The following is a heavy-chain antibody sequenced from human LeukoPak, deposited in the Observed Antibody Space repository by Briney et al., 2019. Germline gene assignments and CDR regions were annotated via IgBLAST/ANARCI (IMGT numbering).Heavy chain of an antibody. CDR1: GFTFSSFA. CDR3: ARRDGYNPFDP. J-gene: IGHJ5*02. Sequence: PGGSLRLSCAASGFTFSSFAMTWVRQTPGKGLEWVASIKEDGSERQYVDSVKGRFSISRDNTKGSLFLQLNSLRAEDTAVYYCARRDGYNPFDPWGQGTLVTVSS. V-gene: IGHV3-7*03. D-gene: IGHD5-24*01. CDR2: IKEDGSER.